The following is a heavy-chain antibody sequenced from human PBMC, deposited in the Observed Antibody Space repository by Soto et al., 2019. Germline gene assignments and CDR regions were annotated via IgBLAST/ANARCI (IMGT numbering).Heavy chain of an antibody. CDR3: ASEGIAVAGNRFDY. Sequence: QVQLQESGPGLVKPSETLSLTCTVSGGSISSYYWSWIRQPAGKGLEWIGRIYTSGSTNHNPSLKSRVTMSVDTSKNQFSLKLSSVTAADTAVYYCASEGIAVAGNRFDYWGQGTLVTVSS. J-gene: IGHJ4*02. D-gene: IGHD6-19*01. V-gene: IGHV4-4*07. CDR1: GGSISSYY. CDR2: IYTSGST.